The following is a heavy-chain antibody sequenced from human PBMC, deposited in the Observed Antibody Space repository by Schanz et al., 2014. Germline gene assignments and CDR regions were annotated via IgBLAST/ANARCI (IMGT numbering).Heavy chain of an antibody. D-gene: IGHD6-13*01. CDR1: GFTFSSYG. CDR3: AREEGWGIAAAGPKHYYYGMDV. V-gene: IGHV3-33*01. Sequence: QVQLVESGGGVVQFGRSLRLSCVASGFTFSSYGMHWVRQAPGKGLEWVAVIWYDENNKYYADSVKGRFTMSRDNSKNTLYLQMNSLRADDTAVYYCAREEGWGIAAAGPKHYYYGMDVWGQGTTVTVSS. CDR2: IWYDENNK. J-gene: IGHJ6*02.